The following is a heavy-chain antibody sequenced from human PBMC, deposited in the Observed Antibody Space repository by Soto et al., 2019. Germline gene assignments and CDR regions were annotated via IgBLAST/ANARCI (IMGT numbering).Heavy chain of an antibody. CDR3: ARDRALRAFDY. Sequence: QVQLVQSGAEVKKPGSSVKVSCKASGDDFRNNAISWVRQAPGQGLEWMGTILPVLGTTNYAQNFKGRVTFTTDDSAGTAYMEVRGLRSDDPAVYYCARDRALRAFDYWGQGTLITVSS. J-gene: IGHJ4*02. CDR1: GDDFRNNA. V-gene: IGHV1-69*18. CDR2: ILPVLGTT.